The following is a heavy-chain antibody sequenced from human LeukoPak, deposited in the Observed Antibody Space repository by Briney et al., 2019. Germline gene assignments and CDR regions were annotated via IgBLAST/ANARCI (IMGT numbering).Heavy chain of an antibody. CDR3: ARDSSGWYHWFDP. V-gene: IGHV1-18*01. D-gene: IGHD6-19*01. J-gene: IGHJ5*02. Sequence: ASVKVSCKASGYSFTSNVISWVRQAPGQGLEWTGWISAYNGNTNYAQKLQGRVTMTTDTSTSTAYMELRSLRSEDTAVYYCARDSSGWYHWFDPWGQGTLVTVST. CDR1: GYSFTSNV. CDR2: ISAYNGNT.